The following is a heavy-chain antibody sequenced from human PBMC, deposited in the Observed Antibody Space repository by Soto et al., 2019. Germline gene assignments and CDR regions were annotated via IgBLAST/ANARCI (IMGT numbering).Heavy chain of an antibody. J-gene: IGHJ4*02. CDR3: AHRYGGNFYRWYFDF. Sequence: QITLEESGPTLVKPTQTLTLTCTFSGFSLSTSGAGVGWIRQPAGKALEWLALISWKDDKRYNPGLKSRLSTTKDTSKSQVVLTMTNVDPVDTATYFCAHRYGGNFYRWYFDFWGQGTLVTVSS. V-gene: IGHV2-5*01. D-gene: IGHD4-17*01. CDR1: GFSLSTSGAG. CDR2: ISWKDDK.